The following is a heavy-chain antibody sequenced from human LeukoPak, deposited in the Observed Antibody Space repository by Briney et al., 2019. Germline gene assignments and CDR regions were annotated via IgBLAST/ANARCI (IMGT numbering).Heavy chain of an antibody. CDR1: GFTFSSYG. D-gene: IGHD4-23*01. V-gene: IGHV3-30*18. J-gene: IGHJ4*02. CDR2: ISYDGSNK. CDR3: ANDAYGGNSDIID. Sequence: GGSLRLSCAASGFTFSSYGMHWVRQAPGKGLEWVAVISYDGSNKYYADSVKGRFTISRDNSKNTLYLQMNSLRAEDTAVYYCANDAYGGNSDIIDWGQGTLVTVSS.